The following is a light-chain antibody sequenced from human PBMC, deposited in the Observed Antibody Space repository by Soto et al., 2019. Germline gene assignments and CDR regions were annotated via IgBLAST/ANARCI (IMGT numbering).Light chain of an antibody. J-gene: IGLJ2*01. CDR2: DVS. Sequence: QSALTQPASVSGSPGQSITISCTGTSSDVGGYNYVSWYQQHPGKAPKLMIYDVSNRPSGVSNRFSGSKSGNTAYLTISGLQAEDEADYYCSSYTSSSTLVFGGGTKLTAL. CDR3: SSYTSSSTLV. CDR1: SSDVGGYNY. V-gene: IGLV2-14*01.